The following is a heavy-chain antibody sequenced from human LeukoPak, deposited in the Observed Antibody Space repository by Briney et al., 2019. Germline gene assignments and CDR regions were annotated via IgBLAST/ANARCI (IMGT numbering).Heavy chain of an antibody. V-gene: IGHV3-48*03. J-gene: IGHJ4*02. CDR3: ARESRDVYNKGSFDY. CDR2: ISSSGSTI. D-gene: IGHD5-24*01. CDR1: GFTFSSYE. Sequence: PRGSFRLSCAASGFTFSSYEMHWVRQAPGKGLEWVSYISSSGSTIYDADSVKGRFTISRDNAKNSLYLQMNSLRAEDTAVYYCARESRDVYNKGSFDYWGQGTLVTVSS.